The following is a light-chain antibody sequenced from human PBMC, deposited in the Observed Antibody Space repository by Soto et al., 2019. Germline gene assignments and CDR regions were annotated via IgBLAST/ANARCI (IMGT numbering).Light chain of an antibody. V-gene: IGLV1-44*01. CDR1: SSNIGSNT. CDR2: SNN. J-gene: IGLJ3*02. CDR3: AAWDDSLNGPNWV. Sequence: QSVLTQPPSASGTPGQRVTISCSGSSSNIGSNTVNWYQQLPGTAPKLLIYSNNQRPSGVPDRFSGSKSGTSAALAISGLQSEDEADYYCAAWDDSLNGPNWVFCGGTKLTVL.